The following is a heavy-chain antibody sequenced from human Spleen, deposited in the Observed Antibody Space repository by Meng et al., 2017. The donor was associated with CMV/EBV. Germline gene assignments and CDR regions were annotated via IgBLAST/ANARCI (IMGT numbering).Heavy chain of an antibody. CDR2: INPSGGST. D-gene: IGHD2-2*02. CDR3: ARDRYCSSTSCYTWGEATFDI. V-gene: IGHV1-46*01. CDR1: GYTFTSYY. J-gene: IGHJ3*02. Sequence: ASVKVSCKASGYTFTSYYMHWVRQAPGQGLEWMGIINPSGGSTSYAQKFQGRVTMTTDTSTSTAYMELRSLRSDDTAVYYCARDRYCSSTSCYTWGEATFDIWGQGTMVTVSS.